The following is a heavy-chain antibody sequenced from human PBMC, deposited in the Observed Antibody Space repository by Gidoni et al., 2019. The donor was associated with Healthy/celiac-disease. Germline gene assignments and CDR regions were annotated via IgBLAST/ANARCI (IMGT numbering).Heavy chain of an antibody. CDR3: ARNMITFGGAMDWFDP. J-gene: IGHJ5*02. CDR1: GCSISSYY. Sequence: QVQLQESGPGLVKPSEPLSLTCTVSGCSISSYYWSWIRQPPGKGLEWIGYIYYSGSTNYNPSLKSRVTISVDTSKNQFSLKLSSVTAADTAVYYCARNMITFGGAMDWFDPWGQGTLVTVSS. D-gene: IGHD3-16*01. CDR2: IYYSGST. V-gene: IGHV4-59*01.